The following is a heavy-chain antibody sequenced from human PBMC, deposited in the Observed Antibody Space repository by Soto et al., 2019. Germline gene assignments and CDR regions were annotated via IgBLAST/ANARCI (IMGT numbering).Heavy chain of an antibody. CDR1: GFTFSDYA. D-gene: IGHD6-19*01. V-gene: IGHV3-30*18. Sequence: VQLVESGGGVVQPGRSLRLSCAASGFTFSDYAMHWVRQAPGKGLEWVAVVSHDGRNTPYADSVKGRFTISRDRSKTTVSLEMTSLRAEDTGVYYCAKGGRQWLVTSDFIYWGQGALVTVSS. CDR3: AKGGRQWLVTSDFIY. J-gene: IGHJ4*02. CDR2: VSHDGRNT.